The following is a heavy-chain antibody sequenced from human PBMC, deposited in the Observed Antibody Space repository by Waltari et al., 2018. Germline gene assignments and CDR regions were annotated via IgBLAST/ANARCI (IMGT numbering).Heavy chain of an antibody. CDR3: ARDYYDSSGYYSSSSDY. CDR2: INSDGSST. Sequence: EVQLVESGGGLVQPGGSLRLSCAASGFTFSSYWMHWVRQAPGKGLVWVSRINSDGSSTTYADSVKGRFTISRDNAKNTLYLQMNSLRAEDTAVYYCARDYYDSSGYYSSSSDYWGQGTLVTVSS. D-gene: IGHD3-22*01. CDR1: GFTFSSYW. V-gene: IGHV3-74*03. J-gene: IGHJ4*02.